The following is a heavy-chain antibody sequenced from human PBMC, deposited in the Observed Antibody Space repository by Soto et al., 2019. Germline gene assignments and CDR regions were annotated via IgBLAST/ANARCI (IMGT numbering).Heavy chain of an antibody. Sequence: PGGSLRLSCAASGVSFSDYYMNWIRQAPGKGLEWLSYISSTATYTNYADSVRGRFTISRDSAKNSLYLDMNGLRTEDTAVYYCARARLVVEGRFDYWGQGTLVTVSS. D-gene: IGHD3-22*01. V-gene: IGHV3-11*06. J-gene: IGHJ4*02. CDR1: GVSFSDYY. CDR2: ISSTATYT. CDR3: ARARLVVEGRFDY.